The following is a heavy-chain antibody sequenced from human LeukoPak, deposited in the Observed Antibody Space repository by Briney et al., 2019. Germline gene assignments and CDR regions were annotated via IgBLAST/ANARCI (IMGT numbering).Heavy chain of an antibody. D-gene: IGHD6-13*01. J-gene: IGHJ4*02. CDR3: ARGNRQQQLVPLFDY. CDR2: IYYSGST. Sequence: SETLSLTCTVSGGSISSYYWSWIRQPPGKGLEWIGYIYYSGSTNYNPSLKSRVTISVDTSKNQFSLKLSSVTAADTAVYYCARGNRQQQLVPLFDYWGQGTLVTVSS. CDR1: GGSISSYY. V-gene: IGHV4-59*12.